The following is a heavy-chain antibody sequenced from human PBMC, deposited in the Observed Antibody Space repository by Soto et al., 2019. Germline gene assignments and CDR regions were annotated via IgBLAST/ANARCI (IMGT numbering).Heavy chain of an antibody. Sequence: QVQLVKSGGGLVKPGGSLRLSCASSGFTFSDHYMSWIRRSPGKGLEFLSYISPRTTYKNYADSVKGRFTISRDNAKNSLYLQLNSLRAEDTAIYYCSRGGGGGLFDLWGQGTFVTVSS. V-gene: IGHV3-11*06. D-gene: IGHD2-21*01. CDR2: ISPRTTYK. CDR3: SRGGGGGLFDL. J-gene: IGHJ4*02. CDR1: GFTFSDHY.